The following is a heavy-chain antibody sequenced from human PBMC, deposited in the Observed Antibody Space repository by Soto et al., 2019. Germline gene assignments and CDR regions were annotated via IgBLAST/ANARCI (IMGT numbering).Heavy chain of an antibody. V-gene: IGHV4-38-2*01. J-gene: IGHJ6*02. CDR1: GYSISSDYY. CDR2: IYHSGST. D-gene: IGHD3-10*01. Sequence: PSETLSLTCAVSGYSISSDYYWGWIRQPPGKGLEWIGSIYHSGSTYYNPSLKSRVTISVDTSKNKFSLKLSSVTAADTAVYYCASVRPGSYIPSYYYYGMDVWGQGTTVTVS. CDR3: ASVRPGSYIPSYYYYGMDV.